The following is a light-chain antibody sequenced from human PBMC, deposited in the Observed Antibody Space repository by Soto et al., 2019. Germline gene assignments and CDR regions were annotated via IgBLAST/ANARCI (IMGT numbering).Light chain of an antibody. V-gene: IGLV2-14*01. J-gene: IGLJ2*01. CDR1: SSDVGGYKY. Sequence: QSALTQPASVSGSPGQSITISCTGTSSDVGGYKYVSWYQQHPGKVPKLMIYEVSNRPSGVSTRFSGSKSGNTASLTISGLQAEDEADYYCSSYRSSSTFVVFGGGTKLTVL. CDR3: SSYRSSSTFVV. CDR2: EVS.